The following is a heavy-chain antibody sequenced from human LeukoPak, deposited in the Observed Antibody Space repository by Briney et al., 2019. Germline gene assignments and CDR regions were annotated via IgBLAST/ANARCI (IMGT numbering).Heavy chain of an antibody. CDR1: GGSISSSSYY. CDR2: IYYSGST. CDR3: ARMRSYYDLWSGYYDHYYYMDV. V-gene: IGHV4-61*05. D-gene: IGHD3-3*01. J-gene: IGHJ6*03. Sequence: SETLSLTCTVSGGSISSSSYYWGWIRLPPGKGLEWIGYIYYSGSTNYNPSLKSRVTISVDTSKNQFSLKLSSVTAADTALYYCARMRSYYDLWSGYYDHYYYMDVWGKGTTVTVSS.